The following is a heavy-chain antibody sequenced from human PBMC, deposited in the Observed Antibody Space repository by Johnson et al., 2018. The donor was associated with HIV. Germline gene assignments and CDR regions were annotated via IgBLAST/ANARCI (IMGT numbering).Heavy chain of an antibody. D-gene: IGHD6-6*01. CDR2: ISWNSGTI. CDR1: GFTFSSYG. J-gene: IGHJ3*02. V-gene: IGHV3-9*01. Sequence: VQLVESGGGLVQPGRSLRLSCAASGFTFSSYGMHWVRQAPGTGLEWVSGISWNSGTIGYADSVKGRFTISRDNGKNSLYLQMNSLRLEDTAFYFCAKAKYSSSADAFDIWGQGTMVIVS. CDR3: AKAKYSSSADAFDI.